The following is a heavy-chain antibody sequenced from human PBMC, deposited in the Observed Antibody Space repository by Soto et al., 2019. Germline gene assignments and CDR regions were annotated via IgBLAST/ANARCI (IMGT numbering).Heavy chain of an antibody. CDR1: GFTFSSYW. CDR2: INQDGSEK. J-gene: IGHJ4*02. CDR3: STSLDY. V-gene: IGHV3-7*01. Sequence: GGSLRLSCAASGFTFSSYWMDWVRQAPGKGLEWVANINQDGSEKHYIDSVKGRFTISRDNAKNSLYLQMSSLTAEDSALYYCSTSLDYWGQGTLVTVSS.